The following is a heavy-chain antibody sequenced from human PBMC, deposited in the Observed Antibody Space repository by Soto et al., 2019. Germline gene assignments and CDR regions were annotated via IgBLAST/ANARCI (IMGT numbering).Heavy chain of an antibody. D-gene: IGHD3-10*01. V-gene: IGHV4-59*08. Sequence: SETLSLTCTVSGGSISSYYWSWIRQPPGKGLEWIGYIYYSGSTNYNPSLKSRVTISVDTSKNQFSLKLSSVTAADTAVYYCASRYPKPDRGYYYMVVWGKGTTVTVSS. CDR1: GGSISSYY. CDR3: ASRYPKPDRGYYYMVV. CDR2: IYYSGST. J-gene: IGHJ6*03.